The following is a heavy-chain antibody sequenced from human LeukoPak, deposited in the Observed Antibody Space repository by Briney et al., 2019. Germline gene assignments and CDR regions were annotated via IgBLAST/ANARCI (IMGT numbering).Heavy chain of an antibody. CDR2: IYYSGST. CDR1: GGSISNYY. V-gene: IGHV4-59*01. Sequence: SETLSLTCTVSGGSISNYYWSWIRQSPVKGLEWIGFIYYSGSTNYNPSLKSRVTISVDTSKNQFSLKLSSVTAADTAVYYCARLSAYYYGSYFYYYMDVWGKGTTVTVSS. D-gene: IGHD3-10*01. J-gene: IGHJ6*03. CDR3: ARLSAYYYGSYFYYYMDV.